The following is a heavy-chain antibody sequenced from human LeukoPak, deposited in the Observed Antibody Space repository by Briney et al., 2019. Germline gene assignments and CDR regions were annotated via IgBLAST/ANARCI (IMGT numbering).Heavy chain of an antibody. CDR1: GFTFSSYA. Sequence: PGRPLRLSCAASGFTFSSYAMHWVRQAPGKGLEWVAVISYDGSNKYYADSVKGRFTISRDNSKNTLYLQMNSLRAEDTAVYYCARDKSSSWYINWFDPWGQGTLVTVSS. CDR2: ISYDGSNK. D-gene: IGHD6-13*01. V-gene: IGHV3-30*04. CDR3: ARDKSSSWYINWFDP. J-gene: IGHJ5*02.